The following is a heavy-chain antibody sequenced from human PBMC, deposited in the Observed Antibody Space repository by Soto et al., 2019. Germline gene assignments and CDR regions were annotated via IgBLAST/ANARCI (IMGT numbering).Heavy chain of an antibody. V-gene: IGHV4-39*01. CDR1: GGSISSSTYY. CDR3: ARQSPFIAVAGLQYFDY. J-gene: IGHJ4*02. CDR2: VFYSGSK. D-gene: IGHD6-19*01. Sequence: SETLSLTCTVSGGSISSSTYYWGWIRQPPGKGLEWIGGVFYSGSKYYNPSLKSRVTISVDTSKNQFSLMLTSVTAADTAVYYCARQSPFIAVAGLQYFDYWGQGTLVTVS.